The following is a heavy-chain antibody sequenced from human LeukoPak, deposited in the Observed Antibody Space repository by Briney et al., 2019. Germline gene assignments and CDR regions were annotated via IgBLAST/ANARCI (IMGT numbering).Heavy chain of an antibody. CDR2: ISGNGGST. D-gene: IGHD4-17*01. J-gene: IGHJ6*02. CDR3: AKPTTVTADYYYGADV. V-gene: IGHV3-23*01. CDR1: GFTFSNYA. Sequence: GRSLRLSCAASGFTFSNYAMSWVRQAPGKGLEWVSGISGNGGSTYYADSLKGRFTISRDNSKNTLYLQMNSLRAEDTAVYYCAKPTTVTADYYYGADVWGQGTTVTVSS.